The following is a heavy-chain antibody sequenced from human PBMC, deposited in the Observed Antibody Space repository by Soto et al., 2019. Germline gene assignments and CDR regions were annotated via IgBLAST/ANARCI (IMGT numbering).Heavy chain of an antibody. V-gene: IGHV1-2*04. J-gene: IGHJ6*02. CDR3: AREVVAIGPLDYYYYGTDV. D-gene: IGHD5-12*01. CDR1: GYTFTGYY. Sequence: ASVKVSCKASGYTFTGYYMHWVRQAPGQGLEWMGWINPNSGGTNYAQKFQGWVTMTRDTSISTAYMELSRLRSDDTAVYYCAREVVAIGPLDYYYYGTDVWGQGTTVTVSS. CDR2: INPNSGGT.